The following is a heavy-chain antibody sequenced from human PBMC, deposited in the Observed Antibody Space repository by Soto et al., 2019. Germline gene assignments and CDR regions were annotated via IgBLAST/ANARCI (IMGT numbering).Heavy chain of an antibody. CDR3: ARDHSVGATTYYYYGMDV. J-gene: IGHJ6*02. CDR2: ISYDGSNK. V-gene: IGHV3-30-3*01. CDR1: GFTFSSYA. Sequence: WSLRLSCAASGFTFSSYAMHWVRQAPGKGLEWVAVISYDGSNKYYADSVKGRFTISRDNSKNTLYLQMNSLRAEDTAVYYCARDHSVGATTYYYYGMDVWGQGTTVTVSS. D-gene: IGHD1-26*01.